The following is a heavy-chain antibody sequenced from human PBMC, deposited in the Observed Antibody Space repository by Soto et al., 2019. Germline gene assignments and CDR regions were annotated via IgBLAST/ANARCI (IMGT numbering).Heavy chain of an antibody. V-gene: IGHV3-15*07. CDR2: IKSKTDGGTT. D-gene: IGHD3-10*01. Sequence: GGSLRLSCAASGFTFSNAWMNWVRQAPGKGLEWVGRIKSKTDGGTTDYAAPVKGRFTISRDDSKNTLYLQMNSLKTEDTAVYYCARDGSGGPPEFRDYYYGMDVWGQGTTVTVSS. CDR3: ARDGSGGPPEFRDYYYGMDV. CDR1: GFTFSNAW. J-gene: IGHJ6*02.